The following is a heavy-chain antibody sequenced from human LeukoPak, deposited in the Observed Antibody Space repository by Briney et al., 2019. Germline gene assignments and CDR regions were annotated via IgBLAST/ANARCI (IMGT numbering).Heavy chain of an antibody. V-gene: IGHV3-30*02. Sequence: GGSLRLSCAASGFTFSSYGMHWVRQAPGKGLEWVAFIRYDGSNKYYADSVKGRFTISRDNSKNTLYLQMNSLRAEDTAVYYCAKEGRRWTSGAHYYYYMDVWGKGTTVTISS. CDR1: GFTFSSYG. D-gene: IGHD3-10*01. J-gene: IGHJ6*03. CDR2: IRYDGSNK. CDR3: AKEGRRWTSGAHYYYYMDV.